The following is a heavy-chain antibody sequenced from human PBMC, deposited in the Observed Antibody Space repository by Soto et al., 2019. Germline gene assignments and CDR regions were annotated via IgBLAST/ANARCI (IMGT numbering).Heavy chain of an antibody. CDR3: ATVHLRYGYPSWFDP. V-gene: IGHV1-24*01. CDR2: FDPEDGET. D-gene: IGHD5-18*01. CDR1: GYTLTELS. J-gene: IGHJ5*02. Sequence: EASVKVSCKVSGYTLTELSMHWVRQAPGKGLEWMGGFDPEDGETIYAQKFQGRVTMTEDTSTDTAYMELSSLRSEDTAVYYCATVHLRYGYPSWFDPWGQGTLVTVSS.